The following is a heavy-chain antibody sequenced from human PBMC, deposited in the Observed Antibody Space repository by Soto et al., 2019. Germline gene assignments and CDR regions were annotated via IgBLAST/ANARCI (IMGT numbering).Heavy chain of an antibody. J-gene: IGHJ3*02. CDR1: GFTFSSYG. Sequence: VQLLESGGGLVQPGGSLRLSCAASGFTFSSYGISWVRQAPGQGLEWMGWISAYNGNTNYAQKLQGRVTMTTDTSTSTAYMELRSLRSDDTAVYYCARGGDIVVVVAATRAFDIWGQGTMVTVSS. CDR2: ISAYNGNT. CDR3: ARGGDIVVVVAATRAFDI. V-gene: IGHV1-18*01. D-gene: IGHD2-15*01.